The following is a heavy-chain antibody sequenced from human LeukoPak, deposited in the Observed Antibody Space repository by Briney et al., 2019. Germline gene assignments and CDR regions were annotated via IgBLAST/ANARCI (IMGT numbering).Heavy chain of an antibody. J-gene: IGHJ4*02. V-gene: IGHV1-69*05. CDR1: GGTFSSYA. CDR3: ARRDITGTWFDY. CDR2: IIPIFGTA. Sequence: GAXXKVSCKASGGTFSSYANSWVRQAPGQGLEGMGGIIPIFGTAKYAKKLQGRDTITTDKSTSTAYMELSSLRSEDTAVYYCARRDITGTWFDYWGQGTLVTVSS. D-gene: IGHD1-7*01.